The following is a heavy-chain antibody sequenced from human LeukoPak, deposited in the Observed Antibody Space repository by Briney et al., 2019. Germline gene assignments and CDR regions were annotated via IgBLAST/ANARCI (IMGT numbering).Heavy chain of an antibody. CDR1: GFTFSSYS. J-gene: IGHJ4*02. V-gene: IGHV3-21*01. Sequence: GGSLRLSCAASGFTFSSYSTNWVRQAPGEGLEWVSSISSSSSYIYYADSVKGRFTISRDNAKNSLYLQMNSLRAEDTAVYYCAREAGDTVTRYYFDYWGQGTLVTVSS. CDR3: AREAGDTVTRYYFDY. CDR2: ISSSSSYI. D-gene: IGHD4-17*01.